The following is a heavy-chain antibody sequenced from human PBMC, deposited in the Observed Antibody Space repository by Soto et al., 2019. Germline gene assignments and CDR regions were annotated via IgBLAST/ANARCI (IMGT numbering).Heavy chain of an antibody. D-gene: IGHD3-9*01. V-gene: IGHV3-30-3*01. J-gene: IGHJ4*02. CDR1: GFSFSTYA. Sequence: GGSLRLSCAASGFSFSTYAMHWVRQTPGKGLEWVAVISYDGDHKYYTDSVKGRFTISRDNSKNTLYLLMNSLRSEDTPIYYCALVPAPQENDNLPVYFHFDYWGQGPLVTVSS. CDR3: ALVPAPQENDNLPVYFHFDY. CDR2: ISYDGDHK.